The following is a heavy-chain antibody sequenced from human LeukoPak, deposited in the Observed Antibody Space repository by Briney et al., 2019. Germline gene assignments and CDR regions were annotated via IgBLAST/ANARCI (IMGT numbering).Heavy chain of an antibody. CDR3: ARKRGGGSEKFDY. Sequence: GGSLRLSCAASGFTFSSYSMNWVRQAPGKGLEWVSSISSSSSYIYYADSVKGRFTISRDNAKNSLYLQMNSLRAEDTAVYYCARKRGGGSEKFDYWGQGTLVTVSS. D-gene: IGHD6-19*01. J-gene: IGHJ4*02. CDR1: GFTFSSYS. V-gene: IGHV3-21*01. CDR2: ISSSSSYI.